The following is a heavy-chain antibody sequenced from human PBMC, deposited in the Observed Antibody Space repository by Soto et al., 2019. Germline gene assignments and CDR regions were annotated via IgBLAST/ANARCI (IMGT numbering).Heavy chain of an antibody. V-gene: IGHV1-18*01. Sequence: ASVKVSCKASGYTFTSYAISWVRQAPGQGLEWMGWISAYNGNTKYAQKFQGRVTMTTDTSTTTAYMELRSLRIDDTAVYYCARDKSIAAAGYYYYYGMDVWGQGTTVTVSS. J-gene: IGHJ6*02. CDR2: ISAYNGNT. D-gene: IGHD6-13*01. CDR1: GYTFTSYA. CDR3: ARDKSIAAAGYYYYYGMDV.